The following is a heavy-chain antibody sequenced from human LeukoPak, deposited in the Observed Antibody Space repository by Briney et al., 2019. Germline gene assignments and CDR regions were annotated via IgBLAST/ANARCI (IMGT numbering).Heavy chain of an antibody. D-gene: IGHD1-26*01. Sequence: PSQTLSLTCTVSGGSISSGGYYWSWIRQPPGKGLEWIGYIYHSGSTYYNPSLKSRVTISVDRSKNQFSLKLSSVTAADTAVYYCARDRRGSGSYLDYWGQGTLVTVSS. V-gene: IGHV4-30-2*01. CDR1: GGSISSGGYY. CDR3: ARDRRGSGSYLDY. J-gene: IGHJ4*02. CDR2: IYHSGST.